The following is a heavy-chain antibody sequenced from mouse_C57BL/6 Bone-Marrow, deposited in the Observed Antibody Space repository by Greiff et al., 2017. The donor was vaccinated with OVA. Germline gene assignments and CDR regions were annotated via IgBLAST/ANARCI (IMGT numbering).Heavy chain of an antibody. CDR3: ARPLTVTIDY. J-gene: IGHJ2*01. D-gene: IGHD2-3*01. CDR2: INSDGGST. Sequence: VQVVELVAAINSDGGSTYYPDTMERRFIISRDNTKKTLYLQMSSLRSEDTALYYCARPLTVTIDYWGQGTTLTVSS. V-gene: IGHV5-2*01.